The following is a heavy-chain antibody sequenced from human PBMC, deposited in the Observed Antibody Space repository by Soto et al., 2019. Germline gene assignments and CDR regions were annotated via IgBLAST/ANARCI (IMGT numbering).Heavy chain of an antibody. J-gene: IGHJ4*02. CDR1: GFTFTYFS. V-gene: IGHV3-49*03. CDR2: IRSKDYGGTP. CDR3: TREIPYFDS. Sequence: GSLRLACATSGFTFTYFSIIFFRQSPWRWLEWVGFIRSKDYGGTPEYAASVQGRFAISRDDSTGIAYLQMNSLKNEDTAVYYCTREIPYFDSWGQGTLVTVSS.